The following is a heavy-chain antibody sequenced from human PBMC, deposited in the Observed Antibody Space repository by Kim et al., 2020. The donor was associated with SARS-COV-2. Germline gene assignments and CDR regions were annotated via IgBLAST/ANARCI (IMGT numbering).Heavy chain of an antibody. CDR1: GGTFSSYA. CDR3: ARDGASITMVRGVLISNWFDP. J-gene: IGHJ5*02. Sequence: SVKVSCKASGGTFSSYAISWVRQAPGQGLEWMGGIIPIFGTANYAQKFQGRVTITADESTSTAYMELSSLRSEDTAVYYCARDGASITMVRGVLISNWFDPWGQGTLVTVSS. D-gene: IGHD3-10*01. V-gene: IGHV1-69*13. CDR2: IIPIFGTA.